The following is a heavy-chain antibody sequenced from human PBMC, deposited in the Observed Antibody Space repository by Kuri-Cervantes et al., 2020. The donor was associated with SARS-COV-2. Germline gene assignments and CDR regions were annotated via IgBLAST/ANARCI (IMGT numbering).Heavy chain of an antibody. J-gene: IGHJ4*02. V-gene: IGHV1-24*01. CDR3: ARGIVVVPAAIDYLGFDY. D-gene: IGHD2-2*01. CDR2: FDPEDGET. CDR1: GYTLTELS. Sequence: ASVKVSCKVSGYTLTELSMHWVRQAPGKGLEWMGGFDPEDGETIYAQKFQGRVTMTEDTSTDTAYMELRSLRSDDTAVYYCARGIVVVPAAIDYLGFDYWGQGTLVTVSS.